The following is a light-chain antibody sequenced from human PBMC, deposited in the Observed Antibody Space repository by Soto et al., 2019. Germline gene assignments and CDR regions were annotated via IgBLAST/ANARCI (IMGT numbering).Light chain of an antibody. Sequence: DIQMTQSPSSLSASVGDRFSISCRASQSVSSLLNWYQQRPGTAPKLLIYAASTLQSGVPSRFSGSGSGTDFTLTISSLQPEDSATYYCQQSDSSPWTFGQGTKV. CDR2: AAS. CDR1: QSVSSL. CDR3: QQSDSSPWT. V-gene: IGKV1-39*01. J-gene: IGKJ1*01.